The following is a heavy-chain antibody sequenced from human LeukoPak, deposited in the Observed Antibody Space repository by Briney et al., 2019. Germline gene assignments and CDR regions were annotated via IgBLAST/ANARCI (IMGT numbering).Heavy chain of an antibody. CDR3: AHSGIVGARDFDY. D-gene: IGHD1-26*01. Sequence: SGPTLFNPPPPLTLTCTFSGFSLSTSGVGVGWIRQPPEKALEWLALIYWDDDKRYIPSLKSRLTITQDTSKNQVVLKMTHMDPVDTATYYCAHSGIVGARDFDYWGQETLVTVSS. CDR1: GFSLSTSGVG. V-gene: IGHV2-5*02. J-gene: IGHJ4*02. CDR2: IYWDDDK.